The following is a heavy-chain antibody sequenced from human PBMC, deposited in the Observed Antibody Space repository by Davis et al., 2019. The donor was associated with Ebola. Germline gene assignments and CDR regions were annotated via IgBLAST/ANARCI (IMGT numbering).Heavy chain of an antibody. CDR1: GCTFSSYA. D-gene: IGHD1-1*01. Sequence: ASSVHVSRKASGCTFSSYAISWVRQAPGQGLEWMGGIFPIFGTENYAQKFQGRVTITADESTSTAYMELSSLRSEDTAVYYCARDSTTVCPDYYYGMDVWGQGTTVTVSS. V-gene: IGHV1-69*13. CDR3: ARDSTTVCPDYYYGMDV. CDR2: IFPIFGTE. J-gene: IGHJ6*02.